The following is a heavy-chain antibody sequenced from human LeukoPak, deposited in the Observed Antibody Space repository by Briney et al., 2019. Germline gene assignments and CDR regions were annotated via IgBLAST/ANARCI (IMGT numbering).Heavy chain of an antibody. V-gene: IGHV4-38-2*01. J-gene: IGHJ4*02. CDR1: GYSISSGYY. D-gene: IGHD6-19*01. CDR3: ARSSAVAGTDY. Sequence: SETLSLTCADSGYSISSGYYWGWIRQPPGKGFEWIGSMYHSGSTDYNPSLKSRVTMSVDTSKNQFSLKLTSVTAADTAVYYCARSSAVAGTDYWGQGTLVTVSS. CDR2: MYHSGST.